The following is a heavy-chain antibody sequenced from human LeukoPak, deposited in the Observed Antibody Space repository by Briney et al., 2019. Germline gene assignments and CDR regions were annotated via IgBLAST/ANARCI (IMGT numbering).Heavy chain of an antibody. CDR1: GFTFTSYA. D-gene: IGHD6-13*01. V-gene: IGHV3-23*01. J-gene: IGHJ4*02. Sequence: GGSLRLSCAASGFTFTSYAVSWVRQAPGKGLKWISSISGSSDTTYYADSVKGRFTISRDNSKNTLYLQMNSLRAEDTAVYYCASVAADQLSYYFDYWGQGTLVTVSS. CDR2: ISGSSDTT. CDR3: ASVAADQLSYYFDY.